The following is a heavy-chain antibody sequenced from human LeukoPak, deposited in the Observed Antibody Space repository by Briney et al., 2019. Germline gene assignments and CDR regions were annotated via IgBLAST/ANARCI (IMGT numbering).Heavy chain of an antibody. V-gene: IGHV4-59*01. CDR2: IYYSGST. CDR3: ARGATGTELDY. D-gene: IGHD1-1*01. CDR1: GGSISSYY. Sequence: SETLSLTCTVSGGSISSYYWSWIRQPPGKGLEWIGYIYYSGSTNYNPSLKSRVTISVDTSKSQFSLKLSSVTAADTAVYYCARGATGTELDYWGQGTLVTVSS. J-gene: IGHJ4*02.